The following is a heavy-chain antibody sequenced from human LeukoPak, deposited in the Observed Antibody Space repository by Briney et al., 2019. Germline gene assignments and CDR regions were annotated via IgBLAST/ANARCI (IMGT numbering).Heavy chain of an antibody. Sequence: ASVKVSCKASGYTFSGYFMHWVRQAPGQGLVWMGWINPKSGDTNYAQKFQGRVTMTRDMSINTAYMELSGLRSDDTAVYFCARDWNTGDYVGWFDPWGQGTLVTVSS. V-gene: IGHV1-2*02. J-gene: IGHJ5*02. CDR1: GYTFSGYF. D-gene: IGHD4-17*01. CDR3: ARDWNTGDYVGWFDP. CDR2: INPKSGDT.